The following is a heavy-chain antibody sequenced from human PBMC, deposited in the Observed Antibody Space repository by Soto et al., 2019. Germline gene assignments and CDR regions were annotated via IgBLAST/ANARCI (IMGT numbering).Heavy chain of an antibody. Sequence: KPSETLSLTCTVSGGSISSSSYYWGWIRQPPGKGLEWIGSIYYSGSTYYNPSLKSRVTISVDTSKNQFSLKLSSVTAADTAVYYCARPQYDSSGYQIDYWGQGTLVTVSS. J-gene: IGHJ4*02. D-gene: IGHD3-22*01. V-gene: IGHV4-39*01. CDR1: GGSISSSSYY. CDR3: ARPQYDSSGYQIDY. CDR2: IYYSGST.